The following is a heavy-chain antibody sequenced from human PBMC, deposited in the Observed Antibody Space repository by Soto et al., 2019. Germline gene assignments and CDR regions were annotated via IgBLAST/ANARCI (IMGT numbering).Heavy chain of an antibody. Sequence: EVQLLESGGGLVQPGGSLRLSCAASGFTFSTYAMSWVRQAPGKGLEXXXXXXTSGGNTYYADSVQGRFTISRDNSKXXXXXXXXXXXXXXXXXXXXXXXXXXXXXXXXXXXXXIDVWGKGTTVTVSS. V-gene: IGHV3-23*01. CDR2: XXTSGGNT. J-gene: IGHJ6*04. CDR3: XXXXXXXXXXXXXXXXXIDV. CDR1: GFTFSTYA.